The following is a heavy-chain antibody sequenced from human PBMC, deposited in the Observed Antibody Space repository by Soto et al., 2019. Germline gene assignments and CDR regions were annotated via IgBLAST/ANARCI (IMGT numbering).Heavy chain of an antibody. CDR2: IYSGGTT. V-gene: IGHV3-53*01. D-gene: IGHD6-19*01. CDR1: GFTVSNNY. J-gene: IGHJ4*02. CDR3: ARDGGSSGGDY. Sequence: EVQLVESGGGLIQPGGSLRLSCAASGFTVSNNYMSWVRQAPGKGLEWVSVIYSGGTTYYSDSVKGRFTISRDNSKDTLYLQMNSLRAEDAGVYYCARDGGSSGGDYWGQGTLVTVSS.